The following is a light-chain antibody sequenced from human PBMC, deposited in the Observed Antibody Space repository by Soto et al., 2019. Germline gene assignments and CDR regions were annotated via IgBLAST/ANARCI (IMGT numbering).Light chain of an antibody. CDR3: MQGAHWPPT. CDR2: KVS. Sequence: DVVMTQSPLSLSVTLGQPASISCRSSQRLVHTNGNTYLNWFQQRPGQSPRRLIYKVSDRDPGVPDRFSGSGSGTEFTLRISRVEAADVGVYYCMQGAHWPPTFGLGTKVEI. V-gene: IGKV2-30*02. CDR1: QRLVHTNGNTY. J-gene: IGKJ1*01.